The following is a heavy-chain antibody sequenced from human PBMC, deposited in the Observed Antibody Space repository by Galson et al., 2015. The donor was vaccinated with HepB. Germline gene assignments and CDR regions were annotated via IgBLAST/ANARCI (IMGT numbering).Heavy chain of an antibody. CDR3: ARTLMGAFDY. V-gene: IGHV2-70*04. CDR2: IDWDNDK. CDR1: GFSLSTSEVR. J-gene: IGHJ4*02. Sequence: PALVKPTQTLTLTYTFSGFSLSTSEVRVSWIRQSPGKALEWLARIDWDNDKFYSPYLKTRLTISKDTSKNQVVLIMTNVDPVDTGTYYCARTLMGAFDYWGQGTLVTVSS. D-gene: IGHD2-8*01.